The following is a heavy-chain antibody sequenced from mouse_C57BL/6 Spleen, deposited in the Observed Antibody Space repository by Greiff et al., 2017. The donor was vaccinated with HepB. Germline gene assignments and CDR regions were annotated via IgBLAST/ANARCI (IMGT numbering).Heavy chain of an antibody. J-gene: IGHJ2*01. V-gene: IGHV1-81*01. CDR1: GYTFTSYG. D-gene: IGHD4-1*01. Sequence: VQLVESGAELARPGASVKLSCKASGYTFTSYGISWVKQRTGQGLEWIGEIYPRSGNTYYNEKFKGKATLTADKSSSTAYMELRSLTSEDSAVYFCARELTGGLYYFDYWGQGTTLTVSS. CDR2: IYPRSGNT. CDR3: ARELTGGLYYFDY.